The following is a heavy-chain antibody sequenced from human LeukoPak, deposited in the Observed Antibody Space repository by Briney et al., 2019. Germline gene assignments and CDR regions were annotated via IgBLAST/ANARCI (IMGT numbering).Heavy chain of an antibody. CDR3: ARSRHQPREIAFDI. Sequence: GASVKVSCKASGGTFSSYAISWVRQAPGQGLEWMGGIIPIFGTANYAQKFQGRVTITTDESTSTAYMELSSLRSEDTAVYYCARSRHQPREIAFDIWGQGTMVTVSS. J-gene: IGHJ3*02. D-gene: IGHD1-14*01. V-gene: IGHV1-69*05. CDR1: GGTFSSYA. CDR2: IIPIFGTA.